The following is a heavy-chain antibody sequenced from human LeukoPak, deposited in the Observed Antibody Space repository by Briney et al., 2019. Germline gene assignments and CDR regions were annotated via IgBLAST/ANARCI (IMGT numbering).Heavy chain of an antibody. Sequence: ASVKVSCKASGYTFTSYYMHWVRQAPGQGLEWMGIINPSGGSTSYAQKFQGRVTMTRDTSTSTVYMELSSLTSEDTAVYYCARDPSQYYDSSGYYRYYFDYWGQGTLVTVSS. CDR2: INPSGGST. D-gene: IGHD3-22*01. CDR3: ARDPSQYYDSSGYYRYYFDY. V-gene: IGHV1-46*01. J-gene: IGHJ4*02. CDR1: GYTFTSYY.